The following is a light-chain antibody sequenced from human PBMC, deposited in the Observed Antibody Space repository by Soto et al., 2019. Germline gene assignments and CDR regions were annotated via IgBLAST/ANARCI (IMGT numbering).Light chain of an antibody. CDR3: MQARQSPIT. V-gene: IGKV2-28*01. Sequence: DIVMAQSPLSLSVTPGEPASISCRSSQSLLHRNGYSYLDWYLQKPGQSPQLLIYLGSTRASGVPDRFSGSGSGTDFSLKISRVEAEEVGVYYCMQARQSPITFGGGTKVDIK. CDR1: QSLLHRNGYSY. CDR2: LGS. J-gene: IGKJ4*01.